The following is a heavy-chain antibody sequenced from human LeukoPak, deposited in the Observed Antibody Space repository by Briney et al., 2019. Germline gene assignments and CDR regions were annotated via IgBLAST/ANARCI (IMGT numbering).Heavy chain of an antibody. Sequence: PGGSLRLSCAASGFTFSSYSMNWVRQAPGKGLEWVSSISGSNSYIYYADSVKGRFTISRDNSKNTLYVQMNSLRAEDTAVYYCAKEGYSRGYYSYYYMDVWGKGTTVTVSS. CDR2: ISGSNSYI. D-gene: IGHD6-13*01. CDR3: AKEGYSRGYYSYYYMDV. J-gene: IGHJ6*03. V-gene: IGHV3-21*01. CDR1: GFTFSSYS.